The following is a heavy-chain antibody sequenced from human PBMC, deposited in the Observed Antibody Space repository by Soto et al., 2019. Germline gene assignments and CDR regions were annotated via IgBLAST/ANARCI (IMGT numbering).Heavy chain of an antibody. V-gene: IGHV1-46*01. CDR2: INPSGGST. CDR1: GYTFTRHY. Sequence: GASVKVSCKASGYTFTRHYMHWVRQAPGQGLEWMGIINPSGGSTSYAQNFQGRVTMTRDTSTNTAYMELSSLRSEDTAVYYCATDTVATIAGYWGQGTLVTVSS. D-gene: IGHD5-12*01. CDR3: ATDTVATIAGY. J-gene: IGHJ4*02.